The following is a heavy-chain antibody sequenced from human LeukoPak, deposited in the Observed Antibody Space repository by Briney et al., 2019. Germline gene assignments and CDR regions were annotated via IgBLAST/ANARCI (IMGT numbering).Heavy chain of an antibody. J-gene: IGHJ5*02. CDR2: ISGDGTAR. D-gene: IGHD3-10*01. Sequence: GGSLRLSYAASGFTSSSYWMHWVRQVPGKGLVWVSRISGDGTARNYADSVKGRFTISRDDAKNTVDLQMNSLRGEDTAVYYCVRGRGSYGWFDPWGQGTLVTVSS. V-gene: IGHV3-74*01. CDR1: GFTSSSYW. CDR3: VRGRGSYGWFDP.